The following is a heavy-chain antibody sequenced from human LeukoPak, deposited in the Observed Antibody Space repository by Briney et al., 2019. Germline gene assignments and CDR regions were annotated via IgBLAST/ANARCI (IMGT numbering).Heavy chain of an antibody. V-gene: IGHV4-59*08. CDR2: IYSTGNT. J-gene: IGHJ4*02. CDR1: GDSISRYH. Sequence: PSETLSLTCTVSGDSISRYHWTWIRQPPGKGLEYIGYIYSTGNTNYNPSLKGRVTISVDTSKNQFSLKLNSVTAADTAVYYCGRRFDSWGQGTLVTVSS. CDR3: GRRFDS.